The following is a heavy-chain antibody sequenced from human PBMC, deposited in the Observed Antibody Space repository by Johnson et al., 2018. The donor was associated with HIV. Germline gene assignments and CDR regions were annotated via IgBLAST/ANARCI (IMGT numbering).Heavy chain of an antibody. J-gene: IGHJ3*02. CDR3: AKALRIFGSGVKEAFDI. CDR1: GFTFDDYG. Sequence: VQLVESGGGVVRPGGSLRLSCVASGFTFDDYGMSWVRQAPGKGLEWVSGINWNGGSTGYGDSVKGRFTISRDNSKNTLYLQMNSLRAEDTAVYYCAKALRIFGSGVKEAFDIWGQGTMVTVSS. D-gene: IGHD3-10*01. CDR2: INWNGGST. V-gene: IGHV3-20*04.